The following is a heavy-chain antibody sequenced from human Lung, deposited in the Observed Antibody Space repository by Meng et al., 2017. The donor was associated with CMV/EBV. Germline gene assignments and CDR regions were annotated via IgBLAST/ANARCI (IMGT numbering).Heavy chain of an antibody. CDR2: INHSGST. J-gene: IGHJ6*02. V-gene: IGHV4-34*01. CDR1: GGSFSGYY. D-gene: IGHD6-6*01. CDR3: ARGKARSSGVNKYYYYYGMDV. Sequence: LSCAVYGGSFSGYYWSWIRQPPGKGLEWIGEINHSGSTNYNPSLKSRVTISVDTSRNQFSLKLSSATAADTAVYYCARGKARSSGVNKYYYYYGMDVWGPWNXVAVSS.